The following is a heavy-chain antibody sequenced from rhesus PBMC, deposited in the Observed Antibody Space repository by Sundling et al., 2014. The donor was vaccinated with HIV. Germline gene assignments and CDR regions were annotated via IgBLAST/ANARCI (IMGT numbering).Heavy chain of an antibody. Sequence: EVQLVETGGGLVQPGGSLKLSCAASGFTFSSYGMSWVRQAPGKGLEWVSGINSGGGSTYYADSVKGRFTISRDNSKNTLSLQMNSLRAEDTAVYYCAKRGSYYDSGSYTGYFDYWGQGVLVTVSS. J-gene: IGHJ4*01. D-gene: IGHD3-28*01. CDR2: INSGGGST. V-gene: IGHV3S42*01. CDR3: AKRGSYYDSGSYTGYFDY. CDR1: GFTFSSYG.